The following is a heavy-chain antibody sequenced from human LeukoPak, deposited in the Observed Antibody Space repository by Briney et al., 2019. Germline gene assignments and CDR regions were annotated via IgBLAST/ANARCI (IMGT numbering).Heavy chain of an antibody. CDR1: TFSFSTYA. CDR2: IWYDGSNK. J-gene: IGHJ4*02. Sequence: ESGGSLRLSCAASTFSFSTYAMHWVRQAPGKGLEWVAVIWYDGSNKYYADSVKGRFTISRDNSKNTLFLQMSSLRAEDSAVYYCASGSGTYSPDFWGQGALVTVSS. V-gene: IGHV3-33*01. CDR3: ASGSGTYSPDF. D-gene: IGHD1-26*01.